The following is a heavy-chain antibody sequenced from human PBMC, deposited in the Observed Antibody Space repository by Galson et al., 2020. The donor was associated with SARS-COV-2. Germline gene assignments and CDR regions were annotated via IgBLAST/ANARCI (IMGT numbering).Heavy chain of an antibody. CDR1: GGSISSSNW. J-gene: IGHJ4*02. CDR3: ARDGQGVGAPLDY. V-gene: IGHV4-4*02. D-gene: IGHD1-26*01. Sequence: ASETLSLTCAVSGGSISSSNWWSWVRQPPGKGLEWIGEIYHSGSTNYNPSLKSRVTISVDKSKNQFSLKLSSVTAADTAVYYCARDGQGVGAPLDYWGQGTLVTVSS. CDR2: IYHSGST.